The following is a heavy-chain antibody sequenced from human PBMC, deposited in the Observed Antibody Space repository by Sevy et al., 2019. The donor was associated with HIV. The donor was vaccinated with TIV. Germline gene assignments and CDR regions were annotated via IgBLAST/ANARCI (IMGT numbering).Heavy chain of an antibody. D-gene: IGHD2-15*01. CDR2: ISSSSSYI. CDR3: ARDPCSGGSCYSLFDI. Sequence: GGSLRLSCAASGFTFSSYSMNWVRQAPGKGLEWVSSISSSSSYIYYADSVKGRFTISRDNAKNSLYLQMNSLRAEDTAGYYCARDPCSGGSCYSLFDIWGQGTMVTVSS. J-gene: IGHJ3*02. CDR1: GFTFSSYS. V-gene: IGHV3-21*01.